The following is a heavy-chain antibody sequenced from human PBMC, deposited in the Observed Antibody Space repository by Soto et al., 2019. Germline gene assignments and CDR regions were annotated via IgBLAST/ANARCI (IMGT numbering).Heavy chain of an antibody. CDR3: ARGSSSPPLPVDY. CDR1: VGSIRSSNW. CDR2: SYHSGST. D-gene: IGHD6-6*01. J-gene: IGHJ4*02. V-gene: IGHV4-4*02. Sequence: SETLSLTCAVSVGSIRSSNWWRWVRQPPGKGVEWIGESYHSGSTNYNTALKSRVTKSVDKSKNQFSLKLSSVTAADTAVYYCARGSSSPPLPVDYWGQGTLVTVSS.